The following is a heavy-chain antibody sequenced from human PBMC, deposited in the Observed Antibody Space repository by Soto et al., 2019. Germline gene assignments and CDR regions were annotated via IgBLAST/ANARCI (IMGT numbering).Heavy chain of an antibody. Sequence: QVQLQQWGAGLLKPSETLSLTCAVYGGSFSGYYWSWIRQPPGKGLEWIGEINHSGSTNYNPSLKSRVTISVYTSKNQFSLKLSSVTAAYTAVYYCARVSSPHDFWSGYYIESIDYWGQGTLVTVSS. J-gene: IGHJ4*02. V-gene: IGHV4-34*01. CDR2: INHSGST. D-gene: IGHD3-3*01. CDR1: GGSFSGYY. CDR3: ARVSSPHDFWSGYYIESIDY.